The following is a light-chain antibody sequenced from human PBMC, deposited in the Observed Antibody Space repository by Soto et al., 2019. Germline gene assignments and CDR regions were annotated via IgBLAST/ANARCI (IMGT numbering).Light chain of an antibody. CDR2: GAS. J-gene: IGKJ1*01. Sequence: EIVMTQSPATLSVSPGERATLSCRASQSVSSNLAWYQQKPGQAPRLLIYGASTRATGIPARFSGSGSGTEFTLTISSLQSEDFAVYYCQQYNNWHQTFGQGNKVDIK. CDR3: QQYNNWHQT. V-gene: IGKV3-15*01. CDR1: QSVSSN.